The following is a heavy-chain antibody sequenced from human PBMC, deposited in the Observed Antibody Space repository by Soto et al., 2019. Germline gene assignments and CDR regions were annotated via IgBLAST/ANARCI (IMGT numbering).Heavy chain of an antibody. J-gene: IGHJ6*02. CDR2: IYYSGST. D-gene: IGHD3-10*01. CDR3: ARTLLWFGELSRGYYYGMDV. CDR1: GGSISSSSYY. Sequence: SETLSPTCTVSGGSISSSSYYWGWIRQPPGKGLEWIGSIYYSGSTYYNPSLKSRVTISVDTSKNQFSLKLSSVTAADTAVYYCARTLLWFGELSRGYYYGMDVWGQGTTVT. V-gene: IGHV4-39*01.